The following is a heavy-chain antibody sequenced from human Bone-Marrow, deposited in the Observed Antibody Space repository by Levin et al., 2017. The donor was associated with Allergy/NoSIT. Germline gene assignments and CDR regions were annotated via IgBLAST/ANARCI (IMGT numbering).Heavy chain of an antibody. CDR3: ARMTAGDSEEDF. V-gene: IGHV1-8*01. CDR2: LNPNGDKT. Sequence: PAASVKVSCKVSGYTFTSHDINWVRQANGQGLEWMGWLNPNGDKTGYAPKFQGRVTMTSNSSISTVYMELSGLKSEDTAVYYYARMTAGDSEEDFWGQGTLVTVSS. CDR1: GYTFTSHD. D-gene: IGHD3-16*01. J-gene: IGHJ4*02.